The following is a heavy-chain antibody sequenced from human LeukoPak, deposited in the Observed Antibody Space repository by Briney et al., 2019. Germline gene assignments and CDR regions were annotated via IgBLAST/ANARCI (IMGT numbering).Heavy chain of an antibody. J-gene: IGHJ4*02. CDR3: ARDPQAWEVPLDS. Sequence: GGSLRLSCAASGFTFSSYSMNWVRQAPGKGLEWVSSISSSSSYIYYAGSVKGRFTISRDNAKNSLYLQMNSLSAEDTAVYYCARDPQAWEVPLDSWGQGTLVTVSS. CDR2: ISSSSSYI. CDR1: GFTFSSYS. D-gene: IGHD2-2*01. V-gene: IGHV3-21*04.